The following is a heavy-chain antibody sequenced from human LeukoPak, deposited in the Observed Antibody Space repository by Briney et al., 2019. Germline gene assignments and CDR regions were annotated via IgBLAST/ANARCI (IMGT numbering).Heavy chain of an antibody. CDR2: INQGGSDK. V-gene: IGHV3-7*01. Sequence: GGSLRLSCAASGFTFSGHWMSWVRQAPGKGLEWVANINQGGSDKYYVDSVKGRFTISRDNANNLLYMQMNSLRGEDTAVYYCTXDRSRXEDXXGQGTLVTVSS. J-gene: IGHJ4*02. D-gene: IGHD6-6*01. CDR1: GFTFSGHW. CDR3: TXDRSRXEDX.